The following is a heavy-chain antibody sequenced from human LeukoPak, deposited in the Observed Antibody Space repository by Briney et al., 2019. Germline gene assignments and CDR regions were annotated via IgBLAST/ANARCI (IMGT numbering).Heavy chain of an antibody. Sequence: ASVKVSCKASGYTFTGYYMHWVRQAPGQGLEWMGRINPNSGGTNYAQKFQGSVTMTRDTSISTAYMELSRLRSDDTAVYYCAREGHLSGYYFPDYWGQGTLVTVSS. D-gene: IGHD3-22*01. J-gene: IGHJ4*02. CDR1: GYTFTGYY. CDR3: AREGHLSGYYFPDY. V-gene: IGHV1-2*06. CDR2: INPNSGGT.